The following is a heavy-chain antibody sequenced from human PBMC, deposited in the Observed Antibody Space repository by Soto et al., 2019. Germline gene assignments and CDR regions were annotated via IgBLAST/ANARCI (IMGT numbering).Heavy chain of an antibody. CDR2: INSDGSSI. CDR1: GFSFSTW. V-gene: IGHV3-74*01. Sequence: EVQLVESGGGVVQPGGSLRLSCAASGFSFSTWMHWVHQAPGKGLEWLSRINSDGSSISYADSVKGRFTVSRDNAKNTLYLQINSLTAEDTAVYYCTRGASGYGNFDYWGQGVLLTVSS. CDR3: TRGASGYGNFDY. D-gene: IGHD5-12*01. J-gene: IGHJ4*02.